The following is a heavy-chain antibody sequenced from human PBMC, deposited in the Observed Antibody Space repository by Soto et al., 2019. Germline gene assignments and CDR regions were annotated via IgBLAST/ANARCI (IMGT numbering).Heavy chain of an antibody. CDR1: GFTFSSYA. CDR2: ISGSGGST. CDR3: VLWPPYYFDY. V-gene: IGHV3-23*01. D-gene: IGHD3-10*01. Sequence: GGSLRLSCTASGFTFSSYAINRVRQAPGKGLEWVSVISGSGGSTYYADSVKGRFTISRDNSKNKLYLQMNSLRAEDTAVYYCVLWPPYYFDYWGQGTLVTVSS. J-gene: IGHJ4*02.